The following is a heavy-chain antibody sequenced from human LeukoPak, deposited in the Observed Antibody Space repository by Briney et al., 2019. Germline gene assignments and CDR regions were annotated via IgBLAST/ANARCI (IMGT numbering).Heavy chain of an antibody. CDR1: GYTFTGYY. CDR2: INPNSGGT. J-gene: IGHJ2*01. D-gene: IGHD3-10*01. CDR3: ARDPYGTWYFDL. V-gene: IGHV1-2*02. Sequence: ASEKVSCKASGYTFTGYYMHWVRQAPGQGLEWMGWINPNSGGTNYAQKFQGRVTMTRDTSISTAYMELSRLRSDDTAVYYCARDPYGTWYFDLWGRGTLVTVSS.